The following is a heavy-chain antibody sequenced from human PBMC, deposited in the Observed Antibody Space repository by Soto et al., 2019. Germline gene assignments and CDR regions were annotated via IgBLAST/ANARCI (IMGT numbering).Heavy chain of an antibody. J-gene: IGHJ4*02. D-gene: IGHD2-2*01. CDR3: ATAPTTNPTFDY. V-gene: IGHV1-24*01. Sequence: ASVKVSCKVSGYTLTELSMHWVRQAPGKGLEWMGGFDPEDGETIYAQKFQGRVTMTEDTSTDTAYMELSSLRSEDTAVYYCATAPTTNPTFDYWGQGTLVTVS. CDR2: FDPEDGET. CDR1: GYTLTELS.